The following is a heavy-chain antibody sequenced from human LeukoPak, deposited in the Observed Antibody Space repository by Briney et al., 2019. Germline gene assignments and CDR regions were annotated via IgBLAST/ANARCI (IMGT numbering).Heavy chain of an antibody. V-gene: IGHV4-59*01. J-gene: IGHJ4*02. CDR2: IYYSGST. D-gene: IGHD3-3*01. Sequence: SETLSLTCTVSGGSISSYYWSWIRQPSGKGLEWIGYIYYSGSTNYSPSLKSRLTISVDTSKNQFSLKLSSVTAADTAVYYCARLPRYDFWSWGQGTLVTVSS. CDR3: ARLPRYDFWS. CDR1: GGSISSYY.